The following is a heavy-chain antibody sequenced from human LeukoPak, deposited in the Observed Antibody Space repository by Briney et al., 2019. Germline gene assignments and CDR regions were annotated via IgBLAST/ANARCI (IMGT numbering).Heavy chain of an antibody. CDR2: MNPNSGNT. CDR1: GYTFTSYD. D-gene: IGHD4-23*01. Sequence: ASVKVSCKASGYTFTSYDINWVRQATGQGLEWMGWMNPNSGNTGYAQKFQGGVTMTRNTSISTAYMELSSLRSEDTAVYYCAILSSYGGNLYYFDYWGQGTLVTVSS. V-gene: IGHV1-8*01. CDR3: AILSSYGGNLYYFDY. J-gene: IGHJ4*02.